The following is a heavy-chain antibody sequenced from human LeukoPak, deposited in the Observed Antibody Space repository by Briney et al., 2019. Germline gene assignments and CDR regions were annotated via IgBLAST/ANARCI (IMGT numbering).Heavy chain of an antibody. CDR1: GFTFSSYE. V-gene: IGHV3-48*03. Sequence: PGGSLRLSCAASGFTFSSYEMNWVRQAPGKGLEWVSYISSSGSTIYYADSMKGRFTISSDNAKNSLYLQMNSLRAEDTAVYYCARDGWAAPLPLDEKFDYWGQGTLVTVSS. J-gene: IGHJ4*02. CDR3: ARDGWAAPLPLDEKFDY. D-gene: IGHD1-26*01. CDR2: ISSSGSTI.